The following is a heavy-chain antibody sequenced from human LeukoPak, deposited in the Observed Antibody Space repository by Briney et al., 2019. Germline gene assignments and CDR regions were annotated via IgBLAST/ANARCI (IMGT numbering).Heavy chain of an antibody. CDR1: GGSISSYY. J-gene: IGHJ4*02. CDR2: IYYSGST. V-gene: IGHV4-59*01. CDR3: ARTYGSGSYRYSYYFDY. Sequence: SETLSLTCTVSGGSISSYYWSWIRQPPGKGLEWIGYIYYSGSTNYNPSLKSRVTISVDTSKNQFSLKLSSVTAADTAVYYCARTYGSGSYRYSYYFDYWGQRTLVTVSS. D-gene: IGHD3-10*01.